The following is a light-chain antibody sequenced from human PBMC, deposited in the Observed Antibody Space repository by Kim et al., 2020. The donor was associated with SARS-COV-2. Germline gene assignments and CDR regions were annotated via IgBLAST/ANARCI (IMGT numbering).Light chain of an antibody. CDR1: SSDVGGYNY. CDR3: SSYTSSSTLHV. CDR2: DVS. V-gene: IGLV2-14*03. J-gene: IGLJ1*01. Sequence: SITISCTGTSSDVGGYNYVSWYQQHPGKAPKLMIYDVSNRPSGVSNRFSGSKSGNTASLTISGLQAEDEADYCCSSYTSSSTLHVFGTGTKVTVL.